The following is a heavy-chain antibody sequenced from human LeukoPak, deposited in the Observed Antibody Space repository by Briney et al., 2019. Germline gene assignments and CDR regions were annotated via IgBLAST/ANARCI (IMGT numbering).Heavy chain of an antibody. Sequence: GGSLRLSCAASGFTFSRSGMHWVRQAPGTGLEWVTFIGYDGSKIYYADSVKGRFTISRDNSRNTLYLQMNSLRAEDTAVYYCAKEGRGGFDIWGQGTMVTVSS. V-gene: IGHV3-30*02. CDR3: AKEGRGGFDI. J-gene: IGHJ3*02. CDR2: IGYDGSKI. CDR1: GFTFSRSG. D-gene: IGHD3-16*01.